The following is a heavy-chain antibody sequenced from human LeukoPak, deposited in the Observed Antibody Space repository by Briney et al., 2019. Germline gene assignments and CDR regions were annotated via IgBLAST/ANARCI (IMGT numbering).Heavy chain of an antibody. CDR2: IYYTRST. Sequence: PSETLSLTCTVSGGSISSSSYYWDWIRQPPGKGLEWIGSIYYTRSTYYNPSLKSRVTISVDTSKNQFSLKLTSVTAADTAVYYCARGVTMIVVVIHDWYFDLWGRGTLVTVSS. CDR3: ARGVTMIVVVIHDWYFDL. J-gene: IGHJ2*01. D-gene: IGHD3-22*01. V-gene: IGHV4-39*01. CDR1: GGSISSSSYY.